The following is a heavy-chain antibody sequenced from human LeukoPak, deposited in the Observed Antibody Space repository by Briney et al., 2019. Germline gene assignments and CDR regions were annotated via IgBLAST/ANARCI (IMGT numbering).Heavy chain of an antibody. Sequence: PGGSLRLSCAASGFTFSSYAMSWVRQAPGKGLEWVSAISGSGGSTYYADSVKGRFTISRDNSKNTLYLQMNSLRAEATAVYYCAKDFSPDSSGYYYSGNFDYWGQGTLVTVSS. J-gene: IGHJ4*02. CDR1: GFTFSSYA. CDR2: ISGSGGST. CDR3: AKDFSPDSSGYYYSGNFDY. D-gene: IGHD3-22*01. V-gene: IGHV3-23*01.